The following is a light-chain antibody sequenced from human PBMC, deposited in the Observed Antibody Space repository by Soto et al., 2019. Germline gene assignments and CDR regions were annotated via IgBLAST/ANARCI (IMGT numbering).Light chain of an antibody. J-gene: IGLJ3*02. V-gene: IGLV2-23*02. CDR1: NSDIGGYNY. CDR3: CSYAGSSTSWV. Sequence: QSALTQPASVSGSPGQSITISCTGTNSDIGGYNYVSWYRHHPGEAPKLMIYGVTNRPSGVSTRFSGSKSGNKASLTISGLQAEDEADYYCCSYAGSSTSWVFGGGTKLTVL. CDR2: GVT.